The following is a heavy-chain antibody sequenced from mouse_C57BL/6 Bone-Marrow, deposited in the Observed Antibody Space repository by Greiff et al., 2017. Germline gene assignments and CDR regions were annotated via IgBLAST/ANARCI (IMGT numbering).Heavy chain of an antibody. CDR1: GYTFTSYW. V-gene: IGHV1-61*01. CDR3: ARGGDYSNLFAY. J-gene: IGHJ3*01. D-gene: IGHD2-5*01. Sequence: QVQLKQPGAELVRPGSSVKLSCKASGYTFTSYWMDWVKQRPGQGLEWIGNIYPSDSETHYNQKFKDKATLTVDKSSSTAYTQLSSLTSEDSAVYYCARGGDYSNLFAYWGQGTLVTVSA. CDR2: IYPSDSET.